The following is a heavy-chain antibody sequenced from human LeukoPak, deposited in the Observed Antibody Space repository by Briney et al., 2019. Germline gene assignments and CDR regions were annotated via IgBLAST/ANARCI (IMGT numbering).Heavy chain of an antibody. V-gene: IGHV4-34*01. D-gene: IGHD6-19*01. CDR2: INHSGST. J-gene: IGHJ4*02. CDR3: ARGIAVAGGLGY. Sequence: SETLSLTCAVYGGSFSGYYWSWIRQPPGKGLEWIGEINHSGSTNYNPSLKSRVTISVDTSKNQFSLKLSSVTAADTAMYYCARGIAVAGGLGYWGQGTLVTVSS. CDR1: GGSFSGYY.